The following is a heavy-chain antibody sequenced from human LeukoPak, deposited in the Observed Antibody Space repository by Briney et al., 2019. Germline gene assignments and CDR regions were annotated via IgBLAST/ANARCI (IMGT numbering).Heavy chain of an antibody. Sequence: QPGGSLRLSCAASGFTFSSYWMHWVRQAPGKGLVWVLRINSDGSSTSYADSVKGRFTISRDNAKNTLYLQMNSLRAEDTAVYYCASGGTMVRGVIFYWGQGTLVTVSS. CDR2: INSDGSST. J-gene: IGHJ4*02. V-gene: IGHV3-74*01. D-gene: IGHD3-10*01. CDR3: ASGGTMVRGVIFY. CDR1: GFTFSSYW.